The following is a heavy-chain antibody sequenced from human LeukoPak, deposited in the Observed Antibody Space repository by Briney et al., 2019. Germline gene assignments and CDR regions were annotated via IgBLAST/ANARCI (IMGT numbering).Heavy chain of an antibody. V-gene: IGHV3-74*01. Sequence: PGGSLRLSCAASGFNFRNYWMHWVRQAPGKGLVWVSRISSDGSSTSYADSVKGRFTISRDNAENTLYLQINSLRAEDTAVYYCATDEAATGRLDYWGQGTLVTDSS. CDR2: ISSDGSST. CDR1: GFNFRNYW. J-gene: IGHJ4*02. D-gene: IGHD1-1*01. CDR3: ATDEAATGRLDY.